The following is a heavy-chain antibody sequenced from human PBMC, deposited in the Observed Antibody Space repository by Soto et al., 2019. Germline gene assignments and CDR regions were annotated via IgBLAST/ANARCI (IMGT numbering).Heavy chain of an antibody. CDR3: ARDRVSRGYIWNYVFDY. V-gene: IGHV1-69*01. D-gene: IGHD1-7*01. CDR1: GGTFSSYA. CDR2: IIPIFGKA. J-gene: IGHJ4*02. Sequence: QVQLVQSGAEVKKPGSSVKVSCKASGGTFSSYAISWVRQAPGQGLEWMGGIIPIFGKANYAQKFQGRVTITADETTSTAYMELSSLRSDDTAVYYCARDRVSRGYIWNYVFDYWGQGTLVTVSS.